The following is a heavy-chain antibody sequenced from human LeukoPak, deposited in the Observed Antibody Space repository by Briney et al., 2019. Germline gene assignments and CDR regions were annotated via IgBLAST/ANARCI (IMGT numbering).Heavy chain of an antibody. CDR1: GGSISSYY. CDR3: ARDFSERWFDP. J-gene: IGHJ5*02. V-gene: IGHV4-59*12. Sequence: SETLSLTCTVSGGSISSYYWSWIRQPPGKGLEWIGYIYYSGSTNYNPSLKSRVTMSVDTSKNQFSLKLGSVTAADTAVYYCARDFSERWFDPWGQGTLVTVSS. D-gene: IGHD5-24*01. CDR2: IYYSGST.